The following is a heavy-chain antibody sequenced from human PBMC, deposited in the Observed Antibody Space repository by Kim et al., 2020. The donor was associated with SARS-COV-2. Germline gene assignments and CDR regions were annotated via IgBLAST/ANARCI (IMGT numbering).Heavy chain of an antibody. D-gene: IGHD5-12*01. CDR2: INHSGST. Sequence: SETLSLTCAVYGGSFSGYYWSWIRQPPGKGLEWIGEINHSGSTNYNSSLKSRVTISVDTSKNQSSLKLSSVTAADTAVYYCVRGGYSGYEGLGWYLDYWG. J-gene: IGHJ4*01. CDR3: VRGGYSGYEGLGWYLDY. CDR1: GGSFSGYY. V-gene: IGHV4-34*01.